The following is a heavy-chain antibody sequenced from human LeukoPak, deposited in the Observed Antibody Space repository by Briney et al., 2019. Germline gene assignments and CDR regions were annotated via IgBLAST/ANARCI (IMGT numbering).Heavy chain of an antibody. V-gene: IGHV1-18*01. Sequence: ASVTVSCKASGYTFTTYSVTWVRQVPGQGLEWMGWISGYNGHTNYEQKFRGRVTMKTATSTSTAYMELRNLRSDDTGVYYCASGSLTMIRGVTYHYYGVDVWGQGTTVTVSS. J-gene: IGHJ6*02. D-gene: IGHD3-10*01. CDR3: ASGSLTMIRGVTYHYYGVDV. CDR1: GYTFTTYS. CDR2: ISGYNGHT.